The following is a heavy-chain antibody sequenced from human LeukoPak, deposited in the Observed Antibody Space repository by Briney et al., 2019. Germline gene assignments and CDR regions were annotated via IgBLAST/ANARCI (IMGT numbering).Heavy chain of an antibody. CDR1: GFTFSSYA. D-gene: IGHD1-26*01. CDR3: AKDCGSYYRTYDYFDY. CDR2: ISGSGGST. Sequence: GGSLRLSCAASGFTFSSYAMSWVRQAPGKGLEWVSAISGSGGSTYYADSVKGRFTISRDNSKNTLYLQMNSLRAVDTAVYYCAKDCGSYYRTYDYFDYWGQGTLVTVSS. J-gene: IGHJ4*02. V-gene: IGHV3-23*01.